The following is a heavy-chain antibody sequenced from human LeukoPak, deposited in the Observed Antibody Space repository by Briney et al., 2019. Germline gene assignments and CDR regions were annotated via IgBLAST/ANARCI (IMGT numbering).Heavy chain of an antibody. V-gene: IGHV3-30*04. CDR3: AGDSWRGAPDYFDC. CDR1: GFTFSSYA. Sequence: QPGRSLRLSCAASGFTFSSYAMHWVRQAPGKGLEWVAVISYDGSNKYYADSVKGRFTISRDNSKNTLYLQMNSLRAEDTAVYYCAGDSWRGAPDYFDCWGQGTLVTVSS. CDR2: ISYDGSNK. D-gene: IGHD2-15*01. J-gene: IGHJ4*02.